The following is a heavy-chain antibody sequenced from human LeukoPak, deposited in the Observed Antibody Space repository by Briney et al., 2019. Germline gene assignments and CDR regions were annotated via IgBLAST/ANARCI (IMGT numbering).Heavy chain of an antibody. V-gene: IGHV1-2*02. CDR3: VRGLGHYGGNSYYFDF. CDR2: XXXNPGDT. J-gene: IGHJ4*02. D-gene: IGHD4-23*01. CDR1: GYTFTGXX. Sequence: ASGYTFTGXXXXXVRXXXGXXXXXXXXXXXNPGDTDYPQKFQGRVTMTGDTSISTTYMELRSLRSDDTAVYYCVRGLGHYGGNSYYFDFWGQGTLVTVSS.